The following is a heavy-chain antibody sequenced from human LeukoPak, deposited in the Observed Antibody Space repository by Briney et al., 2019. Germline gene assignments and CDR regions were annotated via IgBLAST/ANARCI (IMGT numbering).Heavy chain of an antibody. D-gene: IGHD2-15*01. CDR1: GFTVSSNY. J-gene: IGHJ4*02. CDR2: IYRGGST. CDR3: ARDPCSGGSCYSDY. Sequence: GGSLRLSCAASGFTVSSNYMSWVRQAPGKGLEWVSVIYRGGSTYYADSVKGRFTISRDNSKNTLYLQMNSLRAEDTAVYYCARDPCSGGSCYSDYWGQGTLDTVSS. V-gene: IGHV3-66*01.